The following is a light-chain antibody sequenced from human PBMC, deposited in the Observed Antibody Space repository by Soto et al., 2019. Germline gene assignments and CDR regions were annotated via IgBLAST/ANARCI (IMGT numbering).Light chain of an antibody. Sequence: DIPLTQSPSFLSASVGDRVTITCRASQGISNYLAWYQQKPGKAPKLLIYAASTFQSGVPSRFSGGGSGTEFTLTISSLQPEDFATYYCQQLYSYPPVTFGGGTKVEIK. CDR1: QGISNY. CDR3: QQLYSYPPVT. J-gene: IGKJ4*01. CDR2: AAS. V-gene: IGKV1-9*01.